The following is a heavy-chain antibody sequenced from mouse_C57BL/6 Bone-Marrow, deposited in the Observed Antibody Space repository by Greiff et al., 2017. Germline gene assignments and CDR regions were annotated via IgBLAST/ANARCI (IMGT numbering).Heavy chain of an antibody. CDR2: ISDGGSYT. D-gene: IGHD1-1*01. J-gene: IGHJ4*01. V-gene: IGHV5-4*03. CDR3: TRFITRVVG. CDR1: GFTFSSYA. Sequence: EVKLEESGGGLVKPGGSLKLSCAASGFTFSSYAMSWVRQTPEKRLEWVATISDGGSYTYYPDNVKGRFTISRDNAKNNLYLQMSHLKSEDTAMYCWTRFITRVVGGGQGTSVTVSS.